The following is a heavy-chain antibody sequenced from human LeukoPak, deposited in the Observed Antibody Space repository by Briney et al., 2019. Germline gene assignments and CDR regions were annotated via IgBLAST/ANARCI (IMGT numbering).Heavy chain of an antibody. Sequence: ASVKVSCKASGGTFISYAISWVRQAPGQGLEWMGGIIPIFGTANYAQKFQGRVTITADESTSTAYMELSSLRSEDTAVYYCARAYDSSGYNDYSFDYWGQGTLVTVSS. J-gene: IGHJ4*02. CDR2: IIPIFGTA. CDR3: ARAYDSSGYNDYSFDY. V-gene: IGHV1-69*13. D-gene: IGHD3-22*01. CDR1: GGTFISYA.